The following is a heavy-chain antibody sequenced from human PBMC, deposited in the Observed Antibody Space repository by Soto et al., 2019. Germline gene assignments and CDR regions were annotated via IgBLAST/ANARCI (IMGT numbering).Heavy chain of an antibody. J-gene: IGHJ4*02. D-gene: IGHD4-17*01. Sequence: GGSLRLSCAASGFTFSSYAMSWVRQAPGKGLEWVSAISGSGGSTYYADSVKGRFTISRDNSKNTLYLQMNSLGAEDTAVYYCAKDPSRYGGNSYFDYWGQGTLVTVSS. CDR2: ISGSGGST. CDR1: GFTFSSYA. CDR3: AKDPSRYGGNSYFDY. V-gene: IGHV3-23*01.